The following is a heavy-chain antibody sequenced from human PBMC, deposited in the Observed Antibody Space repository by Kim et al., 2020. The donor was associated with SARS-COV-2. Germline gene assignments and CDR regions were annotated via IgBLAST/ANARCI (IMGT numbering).Heavy chain of an antibody. CDR1: GVTFSSYG. J-gene: IGHJ4*02. Sequence: GGSLRLSCAASGVTFSSYGMHWVRQAPGKGLEWVAVISNDGSNKNYADPVKGRFTISRDNSKSTLYLQMNSLRAEDTAVYYCAKSPAVDWGVDYCGQGTLVTVSS. D-gene: IGHD7-27*01. V-gene: IGHV3-30*18. CDR2: ISNDGSNK. CDR3: AKSPAVDWGVDY.